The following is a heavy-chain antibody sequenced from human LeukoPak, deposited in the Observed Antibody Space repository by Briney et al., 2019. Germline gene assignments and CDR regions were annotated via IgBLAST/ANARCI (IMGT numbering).Heavy chain of an antibody. D-gene: IGHD3-22*01. V-gene: IGHV3-74*01. CDR3: ARDTYYYDSSGYFVEDSFDY. J-gene: IGHJ4*02. CDR1: VFTFNIYW. CDR2: INSYGSST. Sequence: GVSLRLSCAASVFTFNIYWMHWLPQSPGKGLVCVSHINSYGSSTSYADSVKGRFTISRDNAKNTLYLQMNSMRAEDTAVYYCARDTYYYDSSGYFVEDSFDYWGQGTLVTVSS.